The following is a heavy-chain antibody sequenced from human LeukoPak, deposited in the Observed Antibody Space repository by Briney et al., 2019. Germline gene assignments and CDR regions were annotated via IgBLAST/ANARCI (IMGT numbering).Heavy chain of an antibody. CDR1: GFTFTSLP. D-gene: IGHD3-22*01. V-gene: IGHV3-30*04. CDR3: AMDYYDSNGYSRGWDY. Sequence: QPGGSLRLSCAASGFTFTSLPLHWVRQAPGKGLEWVTVSSNHGSDEYYADSVKGRFTVSSDNSKKTVYLQMDSLRAEDTAVYYCAMDYYDSNGYSRGWDYWGQGTLVTVSS. J-gene: IGHJ4*02. CDR2: SSNHGSDE.